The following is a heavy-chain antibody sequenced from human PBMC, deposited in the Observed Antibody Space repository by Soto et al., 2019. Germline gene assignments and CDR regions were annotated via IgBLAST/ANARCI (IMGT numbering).Heavy chain of an antibody. CDR2: ISYDGSNK. V-gene: IGHV3-30-3*01. Sequence: PGGSLRLPCAASGFTFSSYAMHWVRQAPGKGLEWVAVISYDGSNKYYADSVKGRFTISRDNSKNTLYLQMNSLRAEDTAVYYCARSERRWLQPNGTGGPWGQGTLVTVSS. CDR3: ARSERRWLQPNGTGGP. CDR1: GFTFSSYA. J-gene: IGHJ5*02. D-gene: IGHD5-12*01.